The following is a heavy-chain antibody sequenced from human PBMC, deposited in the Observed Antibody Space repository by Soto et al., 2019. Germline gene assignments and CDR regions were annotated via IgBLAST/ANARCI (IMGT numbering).Heavy chain of an antibody. CDR2: INHSGST. V-gene: IGHV4-34*01. CDR1: GGSFSGYY. D-gene: IGHD3-16*02. J-gene: IGHJ4*02. Sequence: SETLSLTCAVYGGSFSGYYWSWIRQPPGKGLEWIGEINHSGSTNYNPSLKSRVTISVDTSKNQFSLKLSSVTAADTAVYYCARGRYDYVGGSYRHSPYYFEYWGQGTLVTVSS. CDR3: ARGRYDYVGGSYRHSPYYFEY.